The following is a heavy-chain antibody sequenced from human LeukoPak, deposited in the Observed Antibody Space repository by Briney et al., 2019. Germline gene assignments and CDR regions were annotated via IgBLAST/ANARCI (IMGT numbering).Heavy chain of an antibody. V-gene: IGHV3-21*01. D-gene: IGHD2-15*01. J-gene: IGHJ3*02. CDR1: GFTFSSYE. CDR2: ISTSSSYI. CDR3: ARDITTMVVAVSRLFGDAFDI. Sequence: GGSLRLSCAASGFTFSSYEMNWVRQAPGKGLEWVSFISTSSSYIYYADSVKGRFTISRDNAKNSLYLQMNSLRAEDTAVYYCARDITTMVVAVSRLFGDAFDIWGQGTMVTVSS.